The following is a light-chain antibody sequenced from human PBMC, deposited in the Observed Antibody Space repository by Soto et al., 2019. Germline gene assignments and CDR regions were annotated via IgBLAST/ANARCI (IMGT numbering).Light chain of an antibody. J-gene: IGKJ5*01. V-gene: IGKV4-1*01. CDR2: WAS. CDR3: QQYYDSPLP. CDR1: MSVLYSSNNKNY. Sequence: ETVIAHSHASPAASLGERATNTCNSSMSVLYSSNNKNYVNWYQQKPGQPPKLLIYWASIRESGVPDRFSGSGSGTDFTLTISSVQAEDVAVYYCQQYYDSPLPVGQGTRLEVK.